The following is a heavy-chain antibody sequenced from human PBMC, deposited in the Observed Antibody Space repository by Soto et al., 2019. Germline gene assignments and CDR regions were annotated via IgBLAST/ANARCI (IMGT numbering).Heavy chain of an antibody. CDR3: AREGYSSSWYVRYFDY. V-gene: IGHV3-33*01. Sequence: GGSLRLSCAASGFTFSSYGMHWVRQAPGKGLEWVAVIWYDGSNKYYADSVKGRFTISRDNSKNTLYLQMNSLRAEDTAVYYCAREGYSSSWYVRYFDYWGQGTLVTVSS. CDR1: GFTFSSYG. CDR2: IWYDGSNK. J-gene: IGHJ4*02. D-gene: IGHD6-13*01.